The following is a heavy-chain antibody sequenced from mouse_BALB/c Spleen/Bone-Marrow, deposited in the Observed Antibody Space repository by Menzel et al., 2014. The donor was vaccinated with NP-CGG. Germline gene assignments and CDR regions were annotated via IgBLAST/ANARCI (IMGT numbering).Heavy chain of an antibody. V-gene: IGHV4-1*02. D-gene: IGHD1-1*01. CDR3: ARPYYPFAY. CDR2: INPDSSTI. CDR1: GFDFSRYW. J-gene: IGHJ3*01. Sequence: EVKLMESGGGLVQPGESLKLSCAVSGFDFSRYWMSWVRQAPGKGLEWIGEINPDSSTINYTPSLKDKFIISRDNAKNTLYLQMSKVRSEDTALYYCARPYYPFAYWGQGTLVTVSA.